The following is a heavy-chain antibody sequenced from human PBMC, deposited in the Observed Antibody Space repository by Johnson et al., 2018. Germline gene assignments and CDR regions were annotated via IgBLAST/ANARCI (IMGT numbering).Heavy chain of an antibody. Sequence: VQLQESGGGLVQPGGSLKLSCAASGFTFSGSAMHWVRQASGKGLEWVGRIRSKANSYATAYAASVKGRFTISRDDSKNTAYLQMNSLKTEDTAVYYCTRHRSGQAHNSDALDIWGQRTMVTVSS. CDR1: GFTFSGSA. V-gene: IGHV3-73*02. J-gene: IGHJ3*02. CDR3: TRHRSGQAHNSDALDI. CDR2: IRSKANSYAT. D-gene: IGHD5-24*01.